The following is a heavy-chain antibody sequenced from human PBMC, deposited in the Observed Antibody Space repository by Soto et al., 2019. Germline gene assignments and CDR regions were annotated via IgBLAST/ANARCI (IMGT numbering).Heavy chain of an antibody. CDR2: ISYDGSDK. Sequence: QVQLVESGGGVVQPGRSLRLSCAASGFSFSSYAMHWVRQAPGKGLEWVADISYDGSDKYYADAVQGRITISRDNSKNTLSAQMNSLRAKDTAVYYCARGVGYYLSASDYNIDYWGPGTMVTVSS. CDR3: ARGVGYYLSASDYNIDY. V-gene: IGHV3-30-3*01. J-gene: IGHJ4*02. CDR1: GFSFSSYA. D-gene: IGHD3-10*01.